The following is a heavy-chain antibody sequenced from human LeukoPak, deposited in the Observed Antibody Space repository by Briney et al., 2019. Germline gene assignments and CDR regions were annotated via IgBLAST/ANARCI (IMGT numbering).Heavy chain of an antibody. Sequence: SETLSLTCTVSGCSISSGGYYWSWIRQHPGKGLEWIGYIYYSGSTYYNPSLKSRVTISVDTSKNQFSLKLSSVTAADTAVYYCARGLIAAAGTNAFDYWGQGTLVTVSS. J-gene: IGHJ4*02. CDR2: IYYSGST. D-gene: IGHD6-13*01. V-gene: IGHV4-31*03. CDR3: ARGLIAAAGTNAFDY. CDR1: GCSISSGGYY.